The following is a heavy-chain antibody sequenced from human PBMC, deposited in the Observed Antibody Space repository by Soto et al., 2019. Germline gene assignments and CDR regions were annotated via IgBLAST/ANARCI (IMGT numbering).Heavy chain of an antibody. CDR3: AREALGYCSGGSGTHPPHNWFDP. J-gene: IGHJ5*02. Sequence: ASVKVSCKASGYTFTSYYMHWVRQAPGQGLEWMGIINPSGGSTSYAQKLQGRVTMTRDTSTSTVYMELSSLRYEDTAVYYCAREALGYCSGGSGTHPPHNWFDPWGQGTLGTVSS. D-gene: IGHD2-15*01. V-gene: IGHV1-46*01. CDR1: GYTFTSYY. CDR2: INPSGGST.